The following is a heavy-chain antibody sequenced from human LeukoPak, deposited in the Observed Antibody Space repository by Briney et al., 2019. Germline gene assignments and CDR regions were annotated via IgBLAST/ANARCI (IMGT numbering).Heavy chain of an antibody. CDR2: INSDGTST. CDR3: ARRGTYGDYSVY. CDR1: GFTFSSYW. Sequence: GGSLRLSCAASGFTFSSYWMHWVRQAPGKGLVWVSRINSDGTSTTYADSVEGRLTISRDNAKNTLYLQMNSLRAEDTAVYYCARRGTYGDYSVYWGRGTLVTVSS. J-gene: IGHJ4*02. V-gene: IGHV3-74*01. D-gene: IGHD4-17*01.